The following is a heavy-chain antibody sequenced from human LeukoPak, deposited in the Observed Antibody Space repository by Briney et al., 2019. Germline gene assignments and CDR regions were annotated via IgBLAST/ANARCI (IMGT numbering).Heavy chain of an antibody. J-gene: IGHJ5*02. CDR3: ARGWPIRLNWFDP. V-gene: IGHV1-8*01. CDR1: GYTFTSYD. Sequence: ASVKVSCKASGYTFTSYDINWVRQATGQGLEWMGWMNPNSGNTGYAQKFQGRVTMTRNTSISTAYMGLSSLRSEDTAVYYCARGWPIRLNWFDPWGQGTLVTVSS. CDR2: MNPNSGNT.